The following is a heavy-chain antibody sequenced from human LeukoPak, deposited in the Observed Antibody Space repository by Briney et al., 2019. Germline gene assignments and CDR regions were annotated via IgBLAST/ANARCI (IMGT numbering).Heavy chain of an antibody. D-gene: IGHD6-13*01. CDR2: ISAYNGNT. Sequence: ASVKVSCKASGYTFTSYGISWVRQAPGQGLEWMGWISAYNGNTNYAQKLQGRVTMTTDTSTSTAYMELRSLRSGDTAVYYCARDQSVRLLQTSSTYFKHVFAIWGQGSMVTVSS. CDR3: ARDQSVRLLQTSSTYFKHVFAI. V-gene: IGHV1-18*01. CDR1: GYTFTSYG. J-gene: IGHJ3*02.